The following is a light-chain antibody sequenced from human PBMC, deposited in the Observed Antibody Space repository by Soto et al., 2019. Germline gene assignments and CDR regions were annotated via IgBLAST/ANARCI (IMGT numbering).Light chain of an antibody. J-gene: IGLJ1*01. Sequence: QSVLTQPPSASGSPGQSVTISCTGTGSDVGGYNYVSWYQQHPGKAPKLMIYEVSKRPSGVPDRFSGSKSGNTASLTVSGLQAEDEADYYCSSYAGSPSYVFGTGTKVTVL. CDR3: SSYAGSPSYV. CDR1: GSDVGGYNY. CDR2: EVS. V-gene: IGLV2-8*01.